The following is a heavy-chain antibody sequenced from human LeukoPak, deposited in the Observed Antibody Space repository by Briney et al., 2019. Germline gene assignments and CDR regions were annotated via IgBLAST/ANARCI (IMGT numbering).Heavy chain of an antibody. V-gene: IGHV3-7*01. CDR3: VRAGGY. J-gene: IGHJ1*01. CDR1: GCSFSNYW. CDR2: RKQDGSEK. D-gene: IGHD3-10*01. Sequence: PGGTLRLSCAASGCSFSNYWMSWVRQAPGKGLEWVANRKQDGSEKYYVDSLKGRFTISRDHAKTSLYLQMKSLRGEDSAIYYCVRAGGYWGQGTLVTVSS.